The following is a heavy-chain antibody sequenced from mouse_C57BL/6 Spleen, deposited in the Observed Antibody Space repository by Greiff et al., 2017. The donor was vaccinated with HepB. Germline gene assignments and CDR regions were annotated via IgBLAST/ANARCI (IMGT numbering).Heavy chain of an antibody. CDR1: GYTFTSYW. Sequence: VQLQQPGAELVKPGASVKMSCKASGYTFTSYWITWVKQRPGQGLEWIGDIYPGSGSTNYNEKFKSKATLTVDTSSSTAYMQLSSLTSEDSAVYYCASQRALTGRGFAYWGQGTLVTVSA. J-gene: IGHJ3*01. V-gene: IGHV1-55*01. CDR3: ASQRALTGRGFAY. CDR2: IYPGSGST. D-gene: IGHD4-1*01.